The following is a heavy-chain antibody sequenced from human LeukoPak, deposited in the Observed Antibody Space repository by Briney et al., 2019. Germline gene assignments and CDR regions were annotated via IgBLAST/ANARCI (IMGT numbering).Heavy chain of an antibody. D-gene: IGHD3-10*01. V-gene: IGHV7-4-1*02. CDR3: ARDGAFHVSGSQDAFDI. Sequence: ASVKVSCKASGYTFTSYAMNWVRQAPGQGLEWMGWINTNTGNPTYAQGFTGRFVFSMDTSVSTAYLQISSLKAEDTAVYYCARDGAFHVSGSQDAFDIWGQGTMVTVSS. CDR1: GYTFTSYA. J-gene: IGHJ3*02. CDR2: INTNTGNP.